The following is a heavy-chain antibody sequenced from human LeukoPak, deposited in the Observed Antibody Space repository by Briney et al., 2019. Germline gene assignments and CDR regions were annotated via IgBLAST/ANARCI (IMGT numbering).Heavy chain of an antibody. CDR1: GFTFSSYG. V-gene: IGHV3-33*06. CDR3: AKVYQPSYYDILTGYFDY. J-gene: IGHJ4*02. CDR2: IWYDGSNK. Sequence: QPGGSLRLSCAPSGFTFSSYGMHWVRQAPGKGLEWVAVIWYDGSNKYYADSVKGRFTISRDNSKNTLYLQMNSLRAEDTAVYYCAKVYQPSYYDILTGYFDYWGEGTLVTVSS. D-gene: IGHD3-9*01.